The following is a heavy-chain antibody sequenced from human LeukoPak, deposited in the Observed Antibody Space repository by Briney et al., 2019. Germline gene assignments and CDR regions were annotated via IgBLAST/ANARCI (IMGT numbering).Heavy chain of an antibody. CDR1: GYTFTGYY. Sequence: ASVKVSCKASGYTFTGYYIHWVRQAPGQGLEWMGWINPNSGGTNYAQKFQGRVTMTRDTSISTAYMELSRLRSDDTALYYCARVKNYYDSSGYLYYFDYWGQGTLVTVSS. CDR2: INPNSGGT. J-gene: IGHJ4*02. V-gene: IGHV1-2*02. D-gene: IGHD3-22*01. CDR3: ARVKNYYDSSGYLYYFDY.